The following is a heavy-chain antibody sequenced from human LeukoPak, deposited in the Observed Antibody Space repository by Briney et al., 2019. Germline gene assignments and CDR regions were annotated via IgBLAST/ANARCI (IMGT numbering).Heavy chain of an antibody. CDR2: INQDGSEK. Sequence: TGGSLRLSCAASGFTFSSHWMSWVRQAPGKWLEWVANINQDGSEKYYVDSAKGRFTISRDNAKNSLYLQMNSLRAEDTAVYYCARGTAAGRREFNFDYWGQGTLVTVSS. J-gene: IGHJ4*02. V-gene: IGHV3-7*05. CDR3: ARGTAAGRREFNFDY. D-gene: IGHD6-13*01. CDR1: GFTFSSHW.